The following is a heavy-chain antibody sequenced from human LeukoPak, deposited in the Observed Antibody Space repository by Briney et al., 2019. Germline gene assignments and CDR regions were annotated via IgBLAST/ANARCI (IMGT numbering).Heavy chain of an antibody. CDR1: GGSISSSSYY. D-gene: IGHD3-22*01. Sequence: SETLSLTCTVSGGSISSSSYYWGWIRQPPGKGLEWIGSIYYSGSTYYNPSLKSRVTISVDTSKNQFSLKLSSVTAADTAVYYCARGVYDSRFYFDYWGQGTLVTVSS. CDR2: IYYSGST. V-gene: IGHV4-39*07. CDR3: ARGVYDSRFYFDY. J-gene: IGHJ4*02.